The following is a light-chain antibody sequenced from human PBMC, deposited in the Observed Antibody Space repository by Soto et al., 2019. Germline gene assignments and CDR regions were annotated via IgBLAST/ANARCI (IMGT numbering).Light chain of an antibody. Sequence: DIQMNQSPSSLSASVGDRVSISCRASQGISKYLAWYQQKPGKVPKVLIYAASTLQSGVPSRFSGSGSGTDFTLTISSLQPDDVATYYGQKCNSAPLTFGGGNKVEIK. CDR2: AAS. CDR3: QKCNSAPLT. J-gene: IGKJ4*01. V-gene: IGKV1-27*01. CDR1: QGISKY.